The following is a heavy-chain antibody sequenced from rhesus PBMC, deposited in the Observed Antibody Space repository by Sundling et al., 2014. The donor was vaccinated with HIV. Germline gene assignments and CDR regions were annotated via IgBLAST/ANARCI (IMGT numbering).Heavy chain of an antibody. CDR3: AIGGWNYIYYGLDS. CDR2: IFGGAGVT. D-gene: IGHD1-1*01. Sequence: QLQLQESGPGLVKPSETLSLTCAVSGASISSFWWSWIRQPPGKGLEWIGGIFGGAGVTKYSPSLKSRVTFSKDTSKNQFSLKLSSVTAADTAVYYCAIGGWNYIYYGLDSWGQGVVVTVSS. CDR1: GASISSFW. V-gene: IGHV4-80*01. J-gene: IGHJ6*01.